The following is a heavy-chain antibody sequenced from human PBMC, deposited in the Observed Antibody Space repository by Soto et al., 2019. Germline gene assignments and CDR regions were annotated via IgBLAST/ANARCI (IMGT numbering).Heavy chain of an antibody. CDR1: GYSVSSGYY. Sequence: PSETLSLTWAVSGYSVSSGYYWGWIRQPPGKGLEWIGSIYHSGSTYYNPSLKSRVTISVDTSKNQFSLKLSSVTAADTAVYYCARVGVRANWFDPWGQGTLVTVSS. V-gene: IGHV4-38-2*01. CDR3: ARVGVRANWFDP. D-gene: IGHD2-8*01. J-gene: IGHJ5*02. CDR2: IYHSGST.